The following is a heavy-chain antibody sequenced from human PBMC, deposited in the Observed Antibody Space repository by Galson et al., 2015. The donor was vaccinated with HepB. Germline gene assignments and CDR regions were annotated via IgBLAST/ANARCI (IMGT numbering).Heavy chain of an antibody. CDR1: GFTFSNYA. CDR3: ARDQGSSWYFSFDY. Sequence: SLRLSCAASGFTFSNYAIHWVRQAPGKGLEWVAVIWYDGSNKYHGDSVKGRFTISRDNSKNTVYLQMNSLRAEDTAVYYCARDQGSSWYFSFDYWGQGTLVTVSS. V-gene: IGHV3-33*01. CDR2: IWYDGSNK. J-gene: IGHJ4*02. D-gene: IGHD6-13*01.